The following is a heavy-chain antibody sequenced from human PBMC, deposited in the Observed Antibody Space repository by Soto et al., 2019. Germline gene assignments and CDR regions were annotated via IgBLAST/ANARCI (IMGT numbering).Heavy chain of an antibody. J-gene: IGHJ6*02. V-gene: IGHV5-51*01. CDR3: ARILEYSSSSGGWIPGGYGMDV. CDR1: GYSFTSYW. D-gene: IGHD6-6*01. CDR2: IYPGDSDT. Sequence: GESLKISCKGSGYSFTSYWIGWVRQMPGKGLEWMGIIYPGDSDTRYSPSFQGQVTISADKSISTAYLQWSSLKASDTAMYYCARILEYSSSSGGWIPGGYGMDVWGQGTTVTVSS.